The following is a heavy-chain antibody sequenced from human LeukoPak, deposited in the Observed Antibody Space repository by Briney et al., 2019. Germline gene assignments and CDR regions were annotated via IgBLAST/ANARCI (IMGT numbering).Heavy chain of an antibody. CDR3: AREFSGTTVAARVFDS. CDR1: GGSITSYY. Sequence: PSETLSLTCAVSGGSITSYYWTYIRQPAGKGLEWIGRIHTRGITNYNPSIKSRVTMSLDTSKNQFSLNLSSVTAADTAIYYCAREFSGTTVAARVFDSWGQGTLVTVSS. V-gene: IGHV4-4*07. D-gene: IGHD6-6*01. J-gene: IGHJ4*02. CDR2: IHTRGIT.